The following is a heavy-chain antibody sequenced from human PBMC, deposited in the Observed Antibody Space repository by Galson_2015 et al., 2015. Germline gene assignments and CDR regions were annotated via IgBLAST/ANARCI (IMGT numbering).Heavy chain of an antibody. D-gene: IGHD3-22*01. J-gene: IGHJ4*02. CDR2: INHSGST. V-gene: IGHV4-34*01. Sequence: GLEWIGEINHSGSTNYNPSLKSRVTISVDTSKNQFSLKLSSVTAANTAVYYCARAGIYYYDSSGYYWYFDYWGQGTLVTVSS. CDR3: ARAGIYYYDSSGYYWYFDY.